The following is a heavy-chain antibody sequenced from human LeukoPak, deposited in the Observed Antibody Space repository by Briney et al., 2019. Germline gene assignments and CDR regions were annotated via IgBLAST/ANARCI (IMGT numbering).Heavy chain of an antibody. CDR3: ARDGIAALYIDY. CDR1: GFTFSSYS. V-gene: IGHV3-21*01. D-gene: IGHD6-6*01. J-gene: IGHJ4*02. Sequence: GGSLGLSCAASGFTFSSYSMNWVRQAPGKGLEWVSSISSSSSSYIYYADSVKGRFTISRDNAKNSLYLQMNSLRAEDTAVYYCARDGIAALYIDYWGQGTLVTVSS. CDR2: ISSSSSSYI.